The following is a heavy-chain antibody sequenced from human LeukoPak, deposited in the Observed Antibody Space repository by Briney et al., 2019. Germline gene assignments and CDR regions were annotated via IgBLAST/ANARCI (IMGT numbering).Heavy chain of an antibody. V-gene: IGHV3-64D*09. Sequence: PGGSLRLSCSASGFTFSSYAMHWVRQAPGKGLEYVSALSSNGGSTYYADSVKGRFTISRDNSKNTLYLQMSSLRAEDTAVYYCVKDRGIAAALYYFDYWGQGTLVTVSS. CDR1: GFTFSSYA. CDR3: VKDRGIAAALYYFDY. D-gene: IGHD6-13*01. J-gene: IGHJ4*02. CDR2: LSSNGGST.